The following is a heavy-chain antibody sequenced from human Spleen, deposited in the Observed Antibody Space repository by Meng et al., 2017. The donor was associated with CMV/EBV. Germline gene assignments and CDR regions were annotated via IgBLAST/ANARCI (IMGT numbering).Heavy chain of an antibody. Sequence: GESLKISCAASGFTFSSYEMNWVRQAPGKGLEWVSYISASGSAIYYADSVKGRFTISRDNAKNSLYLQMNSLRAEDTAVYYCARDRIVVVPAASDYWGQGTLVTVSS. D-gene: IGHD2-2*01. CDR1: GFTFSSYE. J-gene: IGHJ4*02. CDR3: ARDRIVVVPAASDY. V-gene: IGHV3-48*03. CDR2: ISASGSAI.